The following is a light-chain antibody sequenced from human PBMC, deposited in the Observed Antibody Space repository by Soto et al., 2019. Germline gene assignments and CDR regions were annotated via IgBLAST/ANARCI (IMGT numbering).Light chain of an antibody. CDR1: ESVNIMY. V-gene: IGKV3-11*01. J-gene: IGKJ5*01. CDR2: DAS. CDR3: QQRSSWPS. Sequence: EFALTQSPGVLSLPPGERATLSCRASESVNIMYLGWYQQKPGEAPRLLIYDASNRATGIPARFSGSGYGTDFTLTISSLEPEDFAVYHCQQRSSWPSFGQGTRLEIK.